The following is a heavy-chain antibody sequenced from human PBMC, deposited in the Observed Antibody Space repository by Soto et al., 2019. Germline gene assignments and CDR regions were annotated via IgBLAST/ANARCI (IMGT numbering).Heavy chain of an antibody. Sequence: QTLSLTCAISGDSVSSTSTAWNWIRQSPSRGLEWLGRTYYRSKWYIDYGVSVESRIIINPDTSKNQFSLQLNSVTPEDTAVYYCARGSYYSGWVWGQGTLVTVS. D-gene: IGHD6-19*01. CDR2: TYYRSKWYI. V-gene: IGHV6-1*01. J-gene: IGHJ4*02. CDR1: GDSVSSTSTA. CDR3: ARGSYYSGWV.